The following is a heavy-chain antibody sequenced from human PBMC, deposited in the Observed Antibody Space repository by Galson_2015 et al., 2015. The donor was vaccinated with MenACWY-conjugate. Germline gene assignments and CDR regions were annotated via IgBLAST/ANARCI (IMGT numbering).Heavy chain of an antibody. CDR3: AYRTHVTSVDF. V-gene: IGHV2-5*01. CDR1: GLPLSSHAEL. J-gene: IGHJ4*02. D-gene: IGHD2-21*02. Sequence: PALVKPTQTLTLTCTFSGLPLSSHAELVGWVRQPPGKAPEWLAFVYWNDDKRYSPSLRSRLTITKDTSRNQVVLTMTNMDPADTSIFYCAYRTHVTSVDFWGQGTLVT. CDR2: VYWNDDK.